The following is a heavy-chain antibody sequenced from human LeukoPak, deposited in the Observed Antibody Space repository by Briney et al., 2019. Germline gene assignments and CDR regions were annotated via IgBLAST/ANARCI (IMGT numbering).Heavy chain of an antibody. D-gene: IGHD3-22*01. Sequence: SETLSLTCTVSGYSISSGYYWGWIRQPPGKGLEWIGSIYHSGSTYYNPSLKGRVTISVDTSKNQFSLKLSSVTAADTAVYYCAYDSSGYYYGADAFDIWGQGTMVTVSS. CDR1: GYSISSGYY. V-gene: IGHV4-38-2*02. CDR3: AYDSSGYYYGADAFDI. CDR2: IYHSGST. J-gene: IGHJ3*02.